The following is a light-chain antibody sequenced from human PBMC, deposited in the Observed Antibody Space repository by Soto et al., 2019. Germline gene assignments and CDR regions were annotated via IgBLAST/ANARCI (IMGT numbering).Light chain of an antibody. Sequence: EIVVTQSPATLSVSPGERATLSCRASQSVSNNYLAWYQHKPGQAPRLLISGASTGATGIPARFSGSGSGTEFTLTISSLQSEDCAIYYCQQYHTWPITFGGGTKVDIK. CDR2: GAS. J-gene: IGKJ4*01. CDR1: QSVSNN. V-gene: IGKV3-15*01. CDR3: QQYHTWPIT.